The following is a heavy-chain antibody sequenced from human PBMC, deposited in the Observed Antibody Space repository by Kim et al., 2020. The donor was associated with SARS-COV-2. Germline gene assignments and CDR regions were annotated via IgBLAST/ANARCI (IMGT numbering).Heavy chain of an antibody. CDR1: GGSFSGYY. Sequence: SETLSLTCAVYGGSFSGYYWSWIRQPPGKGLEWIGEINHSGSTNYNPSLKSRVTISVDTSKNQFSLKLSSVTAADTAVYYCARGRRGVVVVPAATAAGTVFDYWGQGTLVTVSS. CDR3: ARGRRGVVVVPAATAAGTVFDY. J-gene: IGHJ4*02. V-gene: IGHV4-34*01. D-gene: IGHD2-2*01. CDR2: INHSGST.